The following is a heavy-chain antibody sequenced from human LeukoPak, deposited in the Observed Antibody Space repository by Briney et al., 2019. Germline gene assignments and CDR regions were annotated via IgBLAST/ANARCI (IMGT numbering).Heavy chain of an antibody. Sequence: GGSLRLSCAASGFTFSSYGMSGVREAPGKGLEWVSSISSTGGTTYYADSVKGRFTISRDNAKNSLFLQMNSLRAEDTAVYYCARDLWELLLSGTGDAFDIWGQGTMVTVSS. J-gene: IGHJ3*02. CDR3: ARDLWELLLSGTGDAFDI. D-gene: IGHD1-26*01. CDR1: GFTFSSYG. V-gene: IGHV3-21*01. CDR2: ISSTGGTT.